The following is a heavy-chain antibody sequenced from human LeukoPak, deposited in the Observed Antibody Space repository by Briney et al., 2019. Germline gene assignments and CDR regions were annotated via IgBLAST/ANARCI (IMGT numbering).Heavy chain of an antibody. D-gene: IGHD3-10*01. CDR2: VSNRGGST. V-gene: IGHV3-23*01. CDR3: AKDRDPYDYGSGSYYNGVFDY. J-gene: IGHJ4*02. Sequence: GGSLRLSCAASGFTFSSYGMSWVRQAPGKGLEWVSAVSNRGGSTYYADCVKGRFTISRDNSKNTLYLQMNSLRAEDTAVYYCAKDRDPYDYGSGSYYNGVFDYWGQGTLVTVSS. CDR1: GFTFSSYG.